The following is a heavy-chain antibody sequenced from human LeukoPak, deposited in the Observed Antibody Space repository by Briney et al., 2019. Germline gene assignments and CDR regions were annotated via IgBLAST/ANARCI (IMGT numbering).Heavy chain of an antibody. J-gene: IGHJ4*02. V-gene: IGHV3-23*01. CDR2: ISGSGGST. Sequence: GGSLRLSCAASGFTFSSYAMSWVRQAPGKGLEWVSAISGSGGSTYYADSVKGRFTISRDNSKNTLYLQMNSLRAEDTAVYYCARDKKAYYYDSSGYLSGPFDYWGQGTLVTVSS. D-gene: IGHD3-22*01. CDR1: GFTFSSYA. CDR3: ARDKKAYYYDSSGYLSGPFDY.